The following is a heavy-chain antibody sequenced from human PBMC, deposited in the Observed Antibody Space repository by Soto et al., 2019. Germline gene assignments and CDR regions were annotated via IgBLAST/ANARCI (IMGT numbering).Heavy chain of an antibody. V-gene: IGHV4-59*01. CDR2: LDYGRSA. D-gene: IGHD3-22*01. CDR3: ALRSMAVVPEY. J-gene: IGHJ4*02. CDR1: GDSISSYY. Sequence: QVQLQESGPGLVKPSETLSLTCAVSGDSISSYYCMWIRQPPGKGLESIGYLDYGRSANYNPSRKSRVTLSVDTSTNQCSLTLSSMTAADTAVYYCALRSMAVVPEYWGQGTLVTVSS.